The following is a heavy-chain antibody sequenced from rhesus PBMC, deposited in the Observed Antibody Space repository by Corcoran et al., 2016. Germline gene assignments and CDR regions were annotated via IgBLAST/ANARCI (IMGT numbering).Heavy chain of an antibody. CDR2: INGNSGST. CDR1: GSSISSHW. Sequence: QVQLQESGPGLVKPSETLSLTCTVSGSSISSHWWSWIRQPPGKGLEWIGEINGNSGSTNYNPSLKSRVTISKDASKNQFSLKLSSVTAADTAVYYCARDPYSSGWYGSFDYWGQGVLVTVSS. J-gene: IGHJ4*01. V-gene: IGHV4-80*01. CDR3: ARDPYSSGWYGSFDY. D-gene: IGHD6-31*01.